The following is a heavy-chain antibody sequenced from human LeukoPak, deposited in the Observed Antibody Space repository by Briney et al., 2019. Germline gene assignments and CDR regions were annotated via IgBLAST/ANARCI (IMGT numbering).Heavy chain of an antibody. Sequence: EASVKVSCKASGYTFTSYGISWVRQAPGQGLEWMGWISAYNGNTNYAQKLQGRVTMTTDTSTSTAYMELRSLRSDDTAVYYCARDRSPSRWLPPPRPTGSFDYWGQGTLVTVSS. CDR3: ARDRSPSRWLPPPRPTGSFDY. J-gene: IGHJ4*02. V-gene: IGHV1-18*01. CDR1: GYTFTSYG. CDR2: ISAYNGNT. D-gene: IGHD6-19*01.